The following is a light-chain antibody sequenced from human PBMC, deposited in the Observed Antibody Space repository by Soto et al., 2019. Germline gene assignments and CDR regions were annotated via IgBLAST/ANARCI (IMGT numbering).Light chain of an antibody. V-gene: IGLV2-14*01. CDR1: SSDVGDYNY. CDR2: EVN. Sequence: QSVLTQPASVSGSPGQSITISCTGASSDVGDYNYVSWYQHHPGKAPKLLIYEVNNRPSGVSDRFSGSKSGNVASLTISWLQAEDEADYYCSSYTSSSTWVFGGGTKLTVL. CDR3: SSYTSSSTWV. J-gene: IGLJ3*02.